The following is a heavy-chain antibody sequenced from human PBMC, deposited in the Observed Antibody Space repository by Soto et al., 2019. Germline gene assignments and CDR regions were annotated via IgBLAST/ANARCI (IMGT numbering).Heavy chain of an antibody. CDR3: ARDPKPKVRGVTYYYGMDV. J-gene: IGHJ6*02. CDR1: GFTFSGYT. V-gene: IGHV3-33*01. CDR2: IWYDGSNK. Sequence: GGSLRLSCAASGFTFSGYTIHWVRQAPGKGLEWLALIWYDGSNKYYADSVKGRFTISRDNSKNTLYLQMNSLRAEDTAVYYCARDPKPKVRGVTYYYGMDVWGQGTTVTVSS. D-gene: IGHD3-10*01.